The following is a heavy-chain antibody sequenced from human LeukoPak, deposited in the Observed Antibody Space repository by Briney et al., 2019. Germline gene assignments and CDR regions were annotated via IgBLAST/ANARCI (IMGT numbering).Heavy chain of an antibody. V-gene: IGHV1-2*02. D-gene: IGHD6-19*01. J-gene: IGHJ5*02. CDR2: INPNSGGT. CDR1: GYTFTGYY. Sequence: ASVKVSCKASGYTFTGYYMHWVRQAPGQGLEWMGWINPNSGGTNYAQKFQGRVTMTRDTSISTAYMELSRLRSDDTAVYYCAREFGDSSGWYHKNWFDPWGQGTLVTVSS. CDR3: AREFGDSSGWYHKNWFDP.